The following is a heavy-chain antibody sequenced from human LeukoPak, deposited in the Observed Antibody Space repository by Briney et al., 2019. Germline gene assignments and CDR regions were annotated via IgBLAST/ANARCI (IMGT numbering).Heavy chain of an antibody. CDR3: ARDSVVVPAAIDY. V-gene: IGHV3-21*01. D-gene: IGHD2-2*01. CDR1: GISVSNDY. Sequence: GGSLRLSCAASGISVSNDYMSWVRQAPGKGLEWVSTISSSSSCIYYADSVKGRSTIYRDDAKNSLYLQMNSLRAEERAVYYCARDSVVVPAAIDYWGQGTLVTVSS. J-gene: IGHJ4*02. CDR2: ISSSSSCI.